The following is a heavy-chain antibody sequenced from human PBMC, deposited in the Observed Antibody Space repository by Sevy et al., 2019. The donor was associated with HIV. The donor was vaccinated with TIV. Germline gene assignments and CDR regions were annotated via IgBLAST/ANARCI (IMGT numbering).Heavy chain of an antibody. V-gene: IGHV1-2*02. J-gene: IGHJ4*02. Sequence: ASVKVSCKASGYTFTGYYMHWVRQAPGQGLEWMGWINPNSGGTNYAQKLQGRVTMTRETSISTAYMEMSRLRSDDTAVYYCARDIRGTYSYGFLGSVYWGQGTLVTVSS. CDR1: GYTFTGYY. CDR2: INPNSGGT. CDR3: ARDIRGTYSYGFLGSVY. D-gene: IGHD5-18*01.